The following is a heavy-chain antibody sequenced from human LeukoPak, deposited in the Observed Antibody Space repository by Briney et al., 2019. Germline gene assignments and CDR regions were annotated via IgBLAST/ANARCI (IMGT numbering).Heavy chain of an antibody. D-gene: IGHD4-17*01. CDR1: GGSISSYY. Sequence: TSETLSLTCTVSGGSISSYYWSWIRQPPGKGLEWIGYIYYSGSTNHNPSLKSRVTISVDTSKNQFSLKLSSVTAADTAVYYCARVGVTTVTSAWAFDIWGQGTMVTVSS. CDR2: IYYSGST. J-gene: IGHJ3*02. V-gene: IGHV4-59*01. CDR3: ARVGVTTVTSAWAFDI.